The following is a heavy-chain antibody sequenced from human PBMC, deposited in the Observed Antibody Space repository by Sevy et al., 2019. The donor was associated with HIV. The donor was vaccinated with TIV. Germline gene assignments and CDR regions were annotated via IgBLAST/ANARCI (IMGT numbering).Heavy chain of an antibody. CDR2: LSFGCGEI. J-gene: IGHJ4*02. D-gene: IGHD2-8*01. CDR3: AREGCTKPHDY. Sequence: GWSLRLSCAASGFTFSKYSMSWVGQPPGKGLEWVSTLSFGCGEINYADSVKGRFTISRDNSKSSVYLQMNNLRPEDTAVYYCAREGCTKPHDYWGQGTLVTVSS. CDR1: GFTFSKYS. V-gene: IGHV3-23*01.